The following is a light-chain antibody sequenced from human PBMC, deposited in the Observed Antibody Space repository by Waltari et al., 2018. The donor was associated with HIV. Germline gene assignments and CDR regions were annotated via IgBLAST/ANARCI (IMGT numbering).Light chain of an antibody. Sequence: QSVLTQPPSASGTPGQRVTISCSGSNSNIGSYTVDWYRQSPGTAPKLLIYSNDQRPSGVPDRFSGSKSGTSASLAISGLQSEDEADYYCAAWDDSLNGYVFGSGTKVTVL. CDR3: AAWDDSLNGYV. V-gene: IGLV1-44*01. CDR2: SND. J-gene: IGLJ1*01. CDR1: NSNIGSYT.